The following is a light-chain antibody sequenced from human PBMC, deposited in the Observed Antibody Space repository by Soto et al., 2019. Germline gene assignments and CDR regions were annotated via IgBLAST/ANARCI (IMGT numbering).Light chain of an antibody. Sequence: EIVLTQSPGTLSLSPGERATLSCRASPSVSSSFLAWYQQKPGQAPRLLIYAASSRATSIPDRFSGSGSGTDFTLTISRLGPEDFGIYYCQQYGSSPLITFGQGTRLEIK. J-gene: IGKJ5*01. CDR2: AAS. CDR3: QQYGSSPLIT. V-gene: IGKV3-20*01. CDR1: PSVSSSF.